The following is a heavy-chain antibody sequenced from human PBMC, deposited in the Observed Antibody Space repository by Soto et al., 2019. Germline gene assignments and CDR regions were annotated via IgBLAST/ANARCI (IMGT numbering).Heavy chain of an antibody. CDR1: GFTFSDYY. CDR2: ISSSSSYT. J-gene: IGHJ4*02. CDR3: AREDYYDSSGYSV. D-gene: IGHD3-22*01. Sequence: GGSLRLPCAASGFTFSDYYMSWIRQAPGKGLEWVSYISSSSSYTNYAASVKGRFTISRDNAKNSLYLQMNSLRAEDTAVYYCAREDYYDSSGYSVWGQGTLVTVSS. V-gene: IGHV3-11*06.